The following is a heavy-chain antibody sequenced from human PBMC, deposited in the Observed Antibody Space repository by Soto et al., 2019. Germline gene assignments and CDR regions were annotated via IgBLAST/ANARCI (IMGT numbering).Heavy chain of an antibody. CDR2: IYWDDDK. CDR3: AHSVVAGLGYYFDY. CDR1: GFSLSSTRVA. Sequence: QITLKESGPTLVKPTQTLTLTCTFSGFSLSSTRVAVGWIRQPPGKPLEWLALIYWDDDKRYSRFLKGRLTITNDTYKNQVVLTMTNMDPVDTATYYCAHSVVAGLGYYFDYGGQATLVTVTS. J-gene: IGHJ4*02. V-gene: IGHV2-5*02. D-gene: IGHD6-19*01.